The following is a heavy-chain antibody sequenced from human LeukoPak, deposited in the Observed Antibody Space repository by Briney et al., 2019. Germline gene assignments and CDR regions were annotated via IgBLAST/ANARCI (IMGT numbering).Heavy chain of an antibody. D-gene: IGHD4-23*01. CDR1: GGSFSGYY. CDR2: INHSGST. Sequence: SETLSLTCAVYGGSFSGYYWSWLRQPPGKGLEWIGEINHSGSTNYNPSLKSRVTISVDTSKNQFSLKLSSVTAADTAVYYCARDGTNYGGNSAYYYGMDVWGQGTTVTVSS. V-gene: IGHV4-34*01. CDR3: ARDGTNYGGNSAYYYGMDV. J-gene: IGHJ6*02.